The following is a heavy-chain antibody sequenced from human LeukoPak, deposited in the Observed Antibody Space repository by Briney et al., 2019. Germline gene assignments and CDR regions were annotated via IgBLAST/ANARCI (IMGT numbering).Heavy chain of an antibody. J-gene: IGHJ4*02. Sequence: SGGSLRLSCAASGFTFSDYDISWIRQAPGKGLEWVSYISSSGSTIYYADSVKGRFTISRDNAKNSLYLQMNSLRAEDTAVYYCARDSEMATKDGMRWGQGTLVTVSS. CDR2: ISSSGSTI. D-gene: IGHD5-24*01. CDR3: ARDSEMATKDGMR. V-gene: IGHV3-11*01. CDR1: GFTFSDYD.